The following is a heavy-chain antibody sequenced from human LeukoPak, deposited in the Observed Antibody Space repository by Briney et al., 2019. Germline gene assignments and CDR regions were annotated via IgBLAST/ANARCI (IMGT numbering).Heavy chain of an antibody. J-gene: IGHJ4*02. CDR1: GFTFNYFC. Sequence: GGSLRLSCAASGFTFNYFCMHWVRQAPGEGLVWVSRLNFDGSRTTYAEFVEGRFTISRDNAKNTLFLHMNSLRAEDTAVYYCARGIYGDPPAIDQWGQGALVTVSS. D-gene: IGHD4-17*01. CDR2: LNFDGSRT. V-gene: IGHV3-74*01. CDR3: ARGIYGDPPAIDQ.